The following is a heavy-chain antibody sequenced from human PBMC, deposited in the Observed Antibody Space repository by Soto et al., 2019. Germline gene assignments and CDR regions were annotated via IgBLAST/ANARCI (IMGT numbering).Heavy chain of an antibody. V-gene: IGHV1-46*01. CDR3: ARGTGGSYYETRFDY. CDR2: INPSGGST. CDR1: GYTFTSYY. Sequence: ASVKVSCKXSGYTFTSYYMHWVRQAPGQGLEWMGIINPSGGSTSYAQKFQGRVTMTRDTSTSTVYMELSSLRSEDTAVYYCARGTGGSYYETRFDYWGQGTLVTVSS. J-gene: IGHJ4*02. D-gene: IGHD1-26*01.